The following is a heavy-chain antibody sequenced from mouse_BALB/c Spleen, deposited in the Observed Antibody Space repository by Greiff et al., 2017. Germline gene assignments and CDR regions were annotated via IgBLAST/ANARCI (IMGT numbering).Heavy chain of an antibody. CDR2: ISYSGST. CDR1: GYSITSDYA. V-gene: IGHV3-2*02. D-gene: IGHD2-10*02. Sequence: EVKLQQSGPGLVKPSQSLSLTCTVTGYSITSDYAWNWIRQFPGNKLEWMGYISYSGSTSYNPSLKSRISITRDTSKNQFFLQLNSVTTEDTATYYCARGPYGNYFDYWGQGTTLTVSS. J-gene: IGHJ2*01. CDR3: ARGPYGNYFDY.